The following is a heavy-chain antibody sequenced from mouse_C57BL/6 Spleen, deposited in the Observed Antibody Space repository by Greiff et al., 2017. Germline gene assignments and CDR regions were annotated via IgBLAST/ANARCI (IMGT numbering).Heavy chain of an antibody. Sequence: EVQLQQSGPELVKPGASVKISCKASGYTFTDYYMNWVKQSHGKSLEWIGDINPNNGGTSYNQKFKGKATLTVDKSSSTAYMELRSLTSEDSAVYYCARVFLYDGYYVKYFDYWGQGTTLTVSS. CDR3: ARVFLYDGYYVKYFDY. CDR2: INPNNGGT. CDR1: GYTFTDYY. V-gene: IGHV1-26*01. J-gene: IGHJ2*01. D-gene: IGHD2-3*01.